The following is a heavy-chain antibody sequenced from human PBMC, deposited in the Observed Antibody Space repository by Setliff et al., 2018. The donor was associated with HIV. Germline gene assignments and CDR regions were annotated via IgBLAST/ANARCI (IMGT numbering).Heavy chain of an antibody. CDR3: ARDYTFWSGHPYYFDY. CDR1: GFTFHTYW. Sequence: GGSLRLSCAASGFTFHTYWMSWVRQAPGKGLEWLANIREDGSEKYYVDSVKGRFTISRDNAKNSLYLQMHSLRVEDTAIYYCARDYTFWSGHPYYFDYWGQGTLVTVSS. CDR2: IREDGSEK. V-gene: IGHV3-7*01. D-gene: IGHD3-3*01. J-gene: IGHJ4*02.